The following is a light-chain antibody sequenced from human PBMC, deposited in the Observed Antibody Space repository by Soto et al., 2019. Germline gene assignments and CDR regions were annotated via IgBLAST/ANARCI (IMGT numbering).Light chain of an antibody. CDR1: SSNFGTNT. CDR3: AVWEVSLVV. Sequence: QSVLTQPPSASGTPGQRVTISCSGSSSNFGTNTVIWYQQLPGAAPKLLIYSDNQRPSGVPDRFSGSKSGTSASLASSGLQSEDEACYCVAVWEVSLVVFGGGTKLTVL. V-gene: IGLV1-44*01. CDR2: SDN. J-gene: IGLJ2*01.